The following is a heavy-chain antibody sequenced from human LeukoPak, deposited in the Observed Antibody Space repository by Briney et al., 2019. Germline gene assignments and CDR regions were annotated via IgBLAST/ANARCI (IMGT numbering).Heavy chain of an antibody. J-gene: IGHJ6*03. CDR1: GGSFCGYH. CDR3: ARGRHDITMIVVVMTSVSYYLDV. CDR2: INPSGGT. V-gene: IGHV4-34*01. Sequence: SETLSLTCAVYGGSFCGYHWTWIRQSPGKGLEWIGDINPSGGTYYNPSLKSRLTISVDTSKNQFSLKLRSVTAADTAVYYCARGRHDITMIVVVMTSVSYYLDVWGKGTTVTVS. D-gene: IGHD3-22*01.